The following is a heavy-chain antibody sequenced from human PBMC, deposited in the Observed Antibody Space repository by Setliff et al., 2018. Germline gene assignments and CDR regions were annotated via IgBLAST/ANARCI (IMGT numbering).Heavy chain of an antibody. CDR2: VHYSGTT. CDR3: ATFGPCKGVSGTCPPRDS. CDR1: GFTFSNYL. V-gene: IGHV4-59*04. Sequence: GSLRLSCAASGFTFSNYLMSWVRQPPGKGLEWIGSVHYSGTTYYNPSLKSRLTMSVDTSKNHFSLRVSSVTAADTAVYFCATFGPCKGVSGTCPPRDSWGQGTLVTVS. J-gene: IGHJ4*02. D-gene: IGHD6-19*01.